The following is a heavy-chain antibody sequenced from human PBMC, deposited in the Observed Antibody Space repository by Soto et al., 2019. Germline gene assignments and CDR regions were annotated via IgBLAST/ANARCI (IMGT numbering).Heavy chain of an antibody. Sequence: SETLSLTCTVSGGSISSGDYYWSWIRQPPGKGLEWIGYIYYSGSAYYNPSLKSRVTISVDTSKNQFSLKLSSVTAADTAVYYCARVAHYDFWSGLDYWGQGTLVTVSS. J-gene: IGHJ4*02. D-gene: IGHD3-3*01. V-gene: IGHV4-30-4*01. CDR3: ARVAHYDFWSGLDY. CDR1: GGSISSGDYY. CDR2: IYYSGSA.